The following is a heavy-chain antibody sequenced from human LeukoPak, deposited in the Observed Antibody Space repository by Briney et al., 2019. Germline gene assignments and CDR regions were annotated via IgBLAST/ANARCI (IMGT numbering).Heavy chain of an antibody. CDR1: GYTFTSYD. J-gene: IGHJ6*03. CDR2: MNPNSGNT. D-gene: IGHD3/OR15-3a*01. V-gene: IGHV1-8*01. Sequence: ASVKVSCKASGYTFTSYDMNWVRQATGQGLEWMGWMNPNSGNTGYAQKFQGRVTMTKNTSITTAYMELSSMRSEAAAVYYCARALSWTTESYYYMDVWGKGTTVTVSS. CDR3: ARALSWTTESYYYMDV.